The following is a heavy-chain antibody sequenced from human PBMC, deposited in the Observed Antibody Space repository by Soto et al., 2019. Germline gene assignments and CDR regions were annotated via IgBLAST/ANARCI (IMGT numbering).Heavy chain of an antibody. CDR2: IIPIFGTA. D-gene: IGHD5-12*01. Sequence: GASVKVSCKASGGTFSSYAISWVRQAPGQGLEWMGGIIPIFGTANYAQKFQGRVTITADESTSTAYMELSSLRSEDMAVYYCARTGRGYSGYDVYYYYYGMDVWGQGTTVTVSS. CDR1: GGTFSSYA. CDR3: ARTGRGYSGYDVYYYYYGMDV. V-gene: IGHV1-69*13. J-gene: IGHJ6*02.